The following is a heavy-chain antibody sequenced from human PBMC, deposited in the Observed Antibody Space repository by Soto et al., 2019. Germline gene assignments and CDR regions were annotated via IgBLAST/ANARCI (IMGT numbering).Heavy chain of an antibody. CDR1: GLTFSSCW. CDR3: ARSLYIRVWSDFDS. V-gene: IGHV3-7*05. Sequence: GGSLRLSCAASGLTFSSCWMNWVRQAPGKGLEWVANIKEDGSEKYYVDSVKGRFTISRDNSKNSLYLQMNSLRAEDTALYYCARSLYIRVWSDFDSWGRGTLVTVSS. J-gene: IGHJ4*02. D-gene: IGHD6-19*01. CDR2: IKEDGSEK.